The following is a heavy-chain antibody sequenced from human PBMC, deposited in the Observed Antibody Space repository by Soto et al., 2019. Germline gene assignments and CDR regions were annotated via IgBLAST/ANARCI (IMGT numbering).Heavy chain of an antibody. D-gene: IGHD3-3*01. CDR2: IIPIFGTA. CDR1: GGTFSSYA. J-gene: IGHJ4*02. CDR3: ASNRVFGVVITSLCDY. Sequence: GASVKVSCKASGGTFSSYAISWVRQAPGQGLEWMGGIIPIFGTANYAQKFQGRVTITADKSTSTAYMELSSLRSEDTAVYYCASNRVFGVVITSLCDYWGQGTLVTRLL. V-gene: IGHV1-69*06.